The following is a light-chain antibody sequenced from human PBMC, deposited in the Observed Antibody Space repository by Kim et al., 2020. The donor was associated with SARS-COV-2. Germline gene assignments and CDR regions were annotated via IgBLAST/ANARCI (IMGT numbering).Light chain of an antibody. V-gene: IGKV3-15*01. CDR2: GAS. CDR3: QQYNNWPSWT. J-gene: IGKJ1*01. CDR1: QSVSSN. Sequence: SPGERATLSCRASQSVSSNLAWYQQKPGQAPRLLIYGASTRATGIPARFSGSGSGTEFTLTISSLQSEDFAAYYCQQYNNWPSWTFGQGTKVDIK.